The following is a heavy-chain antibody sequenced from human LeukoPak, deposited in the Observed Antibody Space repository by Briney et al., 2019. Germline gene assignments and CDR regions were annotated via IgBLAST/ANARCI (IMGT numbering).Heavy chain of an antibody. D-gene: IGHD4-17*01. V-gene: IGHV4-59*01. J-gene: IGHJ4*02. CDR1: GGSISNYY. CDR2: IYSSGST. CDR3: ARAYGDPFLFDY. Sequence: SESLSLTCTVSGGSISNYYWSWIRQPPGKGLEWIGYIYSSGSTNYNPSLKSPVTVSLGASRNQYSLRLSSVTAADTAVYYCARAYGDPFLFDYWGQGTLVTVSS.